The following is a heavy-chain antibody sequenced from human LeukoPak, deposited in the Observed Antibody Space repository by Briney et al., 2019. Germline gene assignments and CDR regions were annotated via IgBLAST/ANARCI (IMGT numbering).Heavy chain of an antibody. V-gene: IGHV1-24*01. CDR1: GYTLTELS. J-gene: IGHJ4*02. D-gene: IGHD3-10*01. Sequence: ASVKVSCKVSGYTLTELSMHWVRQAPGKGLEWMGGFDPEDGETIYAQMLQGRVTMTEDTSTDTAYMELSSLRSEDTAVYYCATCYLNTMVRGVTGFDYWGQGTLVTVSS. CDR2: FDPEDGET. CDR3: ATCYLNTMVRGVTGFDY.